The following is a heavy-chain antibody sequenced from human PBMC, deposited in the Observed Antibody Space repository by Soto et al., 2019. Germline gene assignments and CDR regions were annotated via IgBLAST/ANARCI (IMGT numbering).Heavy chain of an antibody. Sequence: SVKVSCKASGGTFSSYTISWVRQAPGQGLEWMGRIIPILGIANNAQKYQGRETITADKSKSTTYIELSRMRTEDTAVYKCARAQYSGYDSVDDAFDIWGQGTMVTVSS. V-gene: IGHV1-69*02. J-gene: IGHJ3*02. CDR1: GGTFSSYT. CDR3: ARAQYSGYDSVDDAFDI. D-gene: IGHD5-12*01. CDR2: IIPILGIA.